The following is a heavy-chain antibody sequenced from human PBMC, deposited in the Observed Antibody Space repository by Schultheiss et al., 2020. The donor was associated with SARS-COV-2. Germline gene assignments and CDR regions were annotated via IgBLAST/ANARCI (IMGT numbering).Heavy chain of an antibody. V-gene: IGHV4-59*08. CDR1: GGSFSGYY. J-gene: IGHJ4*02. CDR3: ARVGSRMTTVVTPSY. D-gene: IGHD4-23*01. Sequence: SETLSLTCAVYGGSFSGYYWSWIRQPPGKGLEWIGYIYYSGSTNYNPSLKSRVTISVDTSKNQFSLKLSSVTAADTAVYYCARVGSRMTTVVTPSYWGQGTLVTVSS. CDR2: IYYSGST.